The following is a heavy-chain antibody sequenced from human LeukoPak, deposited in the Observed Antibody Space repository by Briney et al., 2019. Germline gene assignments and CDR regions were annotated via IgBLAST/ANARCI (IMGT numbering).Heavy chain of an antibody. CDR1: GFTFSSYA. J-gene: IGHJ4*02. V-gene: IGHV3-30-3*01. CDR2: ISYDGSNK. CDR3: ARDPYSSSPFFDY. D-gene: IGHD6-6*01. Sequence: GGSLRLSCAPSGFTFSSYAMHWVRQAPGKGLEGVAVISYDGSNKYYADSVKGRFTISRDNSKNTLYLQMNSLRAEDTAVYYCARDPYSSSPFFDYWGQGTLVTVSS.